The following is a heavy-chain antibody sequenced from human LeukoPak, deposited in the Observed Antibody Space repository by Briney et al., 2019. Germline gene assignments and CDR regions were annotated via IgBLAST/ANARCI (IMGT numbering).Heavy chain of an antibody. J-gene: IGHJ4*02. V-gene: IGHV4-4*07. D-gene: IGHD6-6*01. CDR2: IYTSEST. Sequence: PSETLSLTCTVSGGSISSYYWSWIRQPPGKGLEWIGRIYTSESTNYNPSLKSRVTMSVDTSKNQFSLKVTSVTAADTAVYFCAREHSSSSSRDFDYWGQGTLVTVSS. CDR1: GGSISSYY. CDR3: AREHSSSSSRDFDY.